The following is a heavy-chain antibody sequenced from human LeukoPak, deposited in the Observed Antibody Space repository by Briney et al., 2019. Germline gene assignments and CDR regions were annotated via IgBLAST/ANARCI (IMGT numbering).Heavy chain of an antibody. CDR2: IIPIFGTA. J-gene: IGHJ6*03. Sequence: ASVKVSCKASGGTFSSYAISWVRQAPGQGLEWMGGIIPIFGTANYAQKFQGRVTITADESTSTAYMELSSLRSEDTAVYYCAREGAARLSWDYYYYMDVWGKGTTVTVSS. D-gene: IGHD6-6*01. CDR3: AREGAARLSWDYYYYMDV. V-gene: IGHV1-69*13. CDR1: GGTFSSYA.